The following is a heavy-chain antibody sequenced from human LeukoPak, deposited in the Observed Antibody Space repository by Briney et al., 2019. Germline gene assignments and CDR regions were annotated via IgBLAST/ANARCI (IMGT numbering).Heavy chain of an antibody. CDR2: ISYDGSNK. J-gene: IGHJ4*02. Sequence: PGGSLRLSCAASGFTFSSYAMHWVRQAPGKGLEWVAVISYDGSNKYYADSVKGRFTISRGNSKNTLYLQMNSLRAEDAAVYYCARAGGRIAARLEVDYWGQGTLVTVSS. D-gene: IGHD6-6*01. CDR1: GFTFSSYA. CDR3: ARAGGRIAARLEVDY. V-gene: IGHV3-30*01.